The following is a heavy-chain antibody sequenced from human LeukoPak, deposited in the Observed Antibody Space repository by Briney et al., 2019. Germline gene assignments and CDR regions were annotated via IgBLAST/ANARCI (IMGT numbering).Heavy chain of an antibody. Sequence: ASVKVSCKASGGTFSSYAISWVRQAPGQGLEWMGGFDPEDGETIYAQKFQGRVTMTEDTSTDTAYMELSSLRSEDTAVYYCATAPVVGYCSGGSCYGVDYWGQGTLVTVSS. CDR2: FDPEDGET. CDR3: ATAPVVGYCSGGSCYGVDY. J-gene: IGHJ4*02. V-gene: IGHV1-24*01. D-gene: IGHD2-15*01. CDR1: GGTFSSYA.